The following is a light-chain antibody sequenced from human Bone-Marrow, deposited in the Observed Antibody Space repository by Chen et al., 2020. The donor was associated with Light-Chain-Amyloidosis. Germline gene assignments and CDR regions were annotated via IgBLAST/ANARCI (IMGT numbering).Light chain of an antibody. CDR3: QSYQGSSQGV. V-gene: IGLV6-57*01. CDR1: SVSIATNY. J-gene: IGLJ3*02. CDR2: EDD. Sequence: NFMLTQPHSVSESTGTTVIISCTRSSVSIATNYVQWYKQRPGSSPTTVIYEDDQRPCGVPDQFSGSIDRSSNSASLTISGLKTEDEADYYCQSYQGSSQGVFGGGTKLTVL.